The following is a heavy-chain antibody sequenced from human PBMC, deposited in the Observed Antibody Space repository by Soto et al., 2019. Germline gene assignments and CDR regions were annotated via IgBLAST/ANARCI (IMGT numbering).Heavy chain of an antibody. CDR3: ARVDIVNLVDY. Sequence: PSETLSLTCTVSGGSISSGDYYWSWIRQPPGKGLEWIGYIYYSGSTYYNPPLKSRVTISVDTSKNQFSLKLSSVTAADTAVYYCARVDIVNLVDYWGQGTLVTVSS. J-gene: IGHJ4*02. CDR1: GGSISSGDYY. D-gene: IGHD5-12*01. CDR2: IYYSGST. V-gene: IGHV4-30-4*01.